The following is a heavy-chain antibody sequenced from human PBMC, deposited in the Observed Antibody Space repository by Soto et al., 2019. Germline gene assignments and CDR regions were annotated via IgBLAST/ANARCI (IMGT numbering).Heavy chain of an antibody. D-gene: IGHD3-16*01. CDR2: IYSSGST. J-gene: IGHJ6*02. CDR1: GGSINNNF. V-gene: IGHV4-4*07. Sequence: WETLSLTCTVSGGSINNNFWTWVRQPAGKGLEWIGRIYSSGSTDCNPSLKSRVTLSVDTSKNQFSLKLSSMTAADTAVYYCARDGVILTTFGGVTTRGNGMDVWGQGTTVTVSS. CDR3: ARDGVILTTFGGVTTRGNGMDV.